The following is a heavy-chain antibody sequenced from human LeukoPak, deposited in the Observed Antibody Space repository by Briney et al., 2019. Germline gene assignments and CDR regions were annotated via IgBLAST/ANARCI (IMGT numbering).Heavy chain of an antibody. CDR1: GYTFTGYY. D-gene: IGHD3-22*01. V-gene: IGHV1-2*02. Sequence: ASVKVSCKASGYTFTGYYMHWVRQAPGQGLEWVGWIDPNSGGTNYAQKVQGRVTMTRDTSISTAYMELSRLRSDDTAVYYCAGGYRYYYDSSGWGAFDIWGQGTMVTVSS. J-gene: IGHJ3*02. CDR2: IDPNSGGT. CDR3: AGGYRYYYDSSGWGAFDI.